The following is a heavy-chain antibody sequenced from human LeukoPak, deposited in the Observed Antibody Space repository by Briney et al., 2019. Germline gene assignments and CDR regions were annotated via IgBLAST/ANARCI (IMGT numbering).Heavy chain of an antibody. CDR2: ISSSSNYI. CDR3: ARDGPWDC. V-gene: IGHV3-21*01. Sequence: GGSLRLSCAASGFPFSSYSMNWVRQAPGKGLEWVSSISSSSNYIYYADSVKGRFTTSRDNAKNSLYLHMNSLRAEDTAVYYCARDGPWDCWGQGTLVTVSS. J-gene: IGHJ4*02. CDR1: GFPFSSYS.